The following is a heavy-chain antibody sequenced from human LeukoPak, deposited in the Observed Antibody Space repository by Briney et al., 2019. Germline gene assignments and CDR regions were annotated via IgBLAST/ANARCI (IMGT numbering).Heavy chain of an antibody. V-gene: IGHV3-48*04. J-gene: IGHJ4*02. Sequence: PGGSLRLSCAASGFTFSSYSMNWVRQAPGKGLEWVSYISSSSSTIYYADSVKGRFTISRDNAKNSLYLQMNSLRAEDTALYHCARVGLQRRYQSHFDYWGQGTLVTVSS. CDR1: GFTFSSYS. CDR2: ISSSSSTI. CDR3: ARVGLQRRYQSHFDY. D-gene: IGHD2-2*01.